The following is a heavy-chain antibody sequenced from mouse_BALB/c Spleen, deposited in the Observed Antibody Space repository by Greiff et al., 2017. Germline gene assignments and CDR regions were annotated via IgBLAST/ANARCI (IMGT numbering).Heavy chain of an antibody. CDR3: ARANCGSSYGYFDV. V-gene: IGHV3-8*02. Sequence: VQLQQSGPSLVKPSQTLSLTCSVTGDSFTSGYWNWIRKFPGNKLEYMGYISYSGSTYYNPSLKSRISITRDTSKNQYYLQLNSVTTEDTATYYSARANCGSSYGYFDVWGAGTTVTVSS. CDR1: GDSFTSGY. D-gene: IGHD1-1*01. J-gene: IGHJ1*01. CDR2: ISYSGST.